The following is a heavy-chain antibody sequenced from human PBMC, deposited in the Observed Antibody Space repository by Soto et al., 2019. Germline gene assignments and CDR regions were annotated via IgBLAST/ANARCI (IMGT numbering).Heavy chain of an antibody. CDR2: TFYRSKWYN. D-gene: IGHD1-1*01. Sequence: SQTLSLTCAISGDSVSSNSATWNWIRQSPSRGLEWLGRTFYRSKWYNEYAVSVKSRVTMNPDTSKNKFSLQLNSVTPEDTAVYYCAKGTIAVDSWGQGTLVTVSS. CDR1: GDSVSSNSAT. J-gene: IGHJ4*02. V-gene: IGHV6-1*01. CDR3: AKGTIAVDS.